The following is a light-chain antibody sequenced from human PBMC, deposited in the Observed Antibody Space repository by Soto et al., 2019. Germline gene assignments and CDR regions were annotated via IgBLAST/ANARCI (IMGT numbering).Light chain of an antibody. J-gene: IGKJ4*01. Sequence: EIVMTQSPATLSVSPGERATISCRASQSVNSNLDWYRQKPGQAPRLLISDASTRATGVPARFSGSGSGTEFTLTISSLQSEDSGIYYCQQYNFWPPLTFGGGTKVEIK. V-gene: IGKV3-15*01. CDR1: QSVNSN. CDR2: DAS. CDR3: QQYNFWPPLT.